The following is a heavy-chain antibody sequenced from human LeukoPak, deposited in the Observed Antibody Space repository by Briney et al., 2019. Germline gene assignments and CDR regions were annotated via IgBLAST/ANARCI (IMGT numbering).Heavy chain of an antibody. V-gene: IGHV4-39*07. Sequence: SESLSLTRTVSGGSISSSSYYWGWIRQPPGKGMVWIGSIYYTGASYYNPSLKSRVTISIDTSKKHFSLKLTSVAVADTAVYYCARGAPPQNWGQGTLVTVSS. CDR1: GGSISSSSYY. CDR2: IYYTGAS. CDR3: ARGAPPQN. J-gene: IGHJ4*02.